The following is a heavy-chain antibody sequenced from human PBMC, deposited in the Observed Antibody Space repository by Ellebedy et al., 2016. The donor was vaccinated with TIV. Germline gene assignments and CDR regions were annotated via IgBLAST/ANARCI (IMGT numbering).Heavy chain of an antibody. CDR1: GFTLSHYA. CDR2: ISYDGSNE. Sequence: GGSLRLSCEASGFTLSHYAMHWVRQAPGKGLEWVAVISYDGSNEYYADSVKGRFTISRDNSKNTLYLQMNSLGDADTAVYYCVKDPKLNDGFYWGQGTLVTVSS. CDR3: VKDPKLNDGFY. J-gene: IGHJ4*02. D-gene: IGHD5-24*01. V-gene: IGHV3-30-3*01.